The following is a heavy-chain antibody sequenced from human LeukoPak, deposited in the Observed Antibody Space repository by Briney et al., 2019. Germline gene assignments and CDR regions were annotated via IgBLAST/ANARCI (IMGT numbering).Heavy chain of an antibody. J-gene: IGHJ2*01. CDR2: ISGSGGRT. Sequence: GGSLRLSCAASRFTFSSYAMNWVRQAPGRGLEWVSLISGSGGRTHYADSVKGRFTISRDNSKNTLYLQMNSLRAEDTAVYYCASRLDTAMVKGHGYFDLWGRGTLVTVSS. CDR1: RFTFSSYA. CDR3: ASRLDTAMVKGHGYFDL. V-gene: IGHV3-23*01. D-gene: IGHD5-18*01.